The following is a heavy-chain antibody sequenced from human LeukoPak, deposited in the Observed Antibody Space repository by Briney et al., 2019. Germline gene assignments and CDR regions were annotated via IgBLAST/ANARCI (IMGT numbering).Heavy chain of an antibody. CDR3: AREATITRFGY. V-gene: IGHV3-53*01. CDR1: GFTVSSNY. CDR2: IYSGGST. D-gene: IGHD5-24*01. Sequence: SGGSLRLSCAASGFTVSSNYMSWVRQAPGKGLEWVTDIYSGGSTYYADSVKGRFTISRDTSKNTLYLQMNSLRAKDPAVYYCAREATITRFGYWGQGTLVTVSS. J-gene: IGHJ4*02.